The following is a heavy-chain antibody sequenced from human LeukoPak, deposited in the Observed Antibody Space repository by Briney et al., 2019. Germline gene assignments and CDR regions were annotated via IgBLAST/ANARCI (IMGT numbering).Heavy chain of an antibody. J-gene: IGHJ4*02. Sequence: GGSLRLSCAVSGFIFSNFGMHWVRQTPGKGLEWVAVISDDGSKKYSADSVKGRFTISRDNSKNTVYLQMNTLRAEDTAVYYCARGTGTTDYWGQGTLVTVSS. D-gene: IGHD1-7*01. CDR2: ISDDGSKK. CDR3: ARGTGTTDY. V-gene: IGHV3-30*03. CDR1: GFIFSNFG.